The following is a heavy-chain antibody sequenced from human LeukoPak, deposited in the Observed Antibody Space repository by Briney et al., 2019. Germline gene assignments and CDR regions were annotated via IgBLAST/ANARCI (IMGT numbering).Heavy chain of an antibody. Sequence: PSETLSLTCTVSGGSISSYYWSWIRQPAGKGLEWIGRIYTSGSTNYNPSLKSRVTMSVDTSKNQFSLKLSSVTAADTAVCYCARGDRKRLVHAFDIWGQGTMVTVSS. D-gene: IGHD3-9*01. J-gene: IGHJ3*02. CDR1: GGSISSYY. CDR3: ARGDRKRLVHAFDI. CDR2: IYTSGST. V-gene: IGHV4-4*07.